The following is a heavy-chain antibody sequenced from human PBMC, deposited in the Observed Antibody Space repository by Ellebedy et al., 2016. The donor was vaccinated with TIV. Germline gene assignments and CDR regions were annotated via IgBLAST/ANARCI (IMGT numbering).Heavy chain of an antibody. CDR3: AKEYSSSSWGYDYYHYMAV. CDR2: ISYDGSNK. V-gene: IGHV3-30*18. CDR1: GFTFSSYG. Sequence: GESLKISXAASGFTFSSYGMHWVRQAPGKGLEWVAVISYDGSNKYYADSVKGRFTISRDNSKNTLYLQMNSLRAEDTAVYYCAKEYSSSSWGYDYYHYMAVWGKGTTVTVSS. J-gene: IGHJ6*03. D-gene: IGHD6-6*01.